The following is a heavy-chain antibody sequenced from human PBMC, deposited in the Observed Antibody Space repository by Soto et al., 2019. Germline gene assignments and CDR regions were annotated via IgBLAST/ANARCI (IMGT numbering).Heavy chain of an antibody. J-gene: IGHJ4*02. CDR2: ISYDGSNK. V-gene: IGHV3-30*03. CDR3: TTGLSNGYYNFDY. D-gene: IGHD3-22*01. Sequence: PGGSLRLSCAASGFPFSSYGMHWVRQAPGKGLEWVAVISYDGSNKYYADSVKGRFTISRDNSKNTLYLQMNSLKTEDTAVYYCTTGLSNGYYNFDYWGQGTPVTVSS. CDR1: GFPFSSYG.